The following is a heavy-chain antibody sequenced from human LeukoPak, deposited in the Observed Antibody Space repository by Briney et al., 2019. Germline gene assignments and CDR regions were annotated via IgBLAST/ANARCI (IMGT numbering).Heavy chain of an antibody. Sequence: SETLSLTCTVSGASISSGGFYWTWIRQYPGKGLEWIEFIYYSGSTYYSPSLKSQISISVDMSNNQFSLTLNSVTAADTAVYYCARTSNSYGYSGLDYWGQGTLVTVSS. CDR2: IYYSGST. CDR1: GASISSGGFY. D-gene: IGHD5-18*01. CDR3: ARTSNSYGYSGLDY. V-gene: IGHV4-31*01. J-gene: IGHJ4*02.